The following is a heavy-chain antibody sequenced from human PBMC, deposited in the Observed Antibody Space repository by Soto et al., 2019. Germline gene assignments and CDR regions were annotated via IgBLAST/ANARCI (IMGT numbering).Heavy chain of an antibody. CDR3: ARGISVMVAFEGDAPDKYFLDS. J-gene: IGHJ4*02. Sequence: PSETLSVTCTVSGDSMTKNNHYSAWIRHPPGKGLEWIATTFYSGNTHYNPSLKSRVTISVDTSKNQFSLKLRSVTAADTAVYYCARGISVMVAFEGDAPDKYFLDSWSLGTLVTVS. CDR2: TFYSGNT. D-gene: IGHD2-15*01. CDR1: GDSMTKNNHY. V-gene: IGHV4-39*02.